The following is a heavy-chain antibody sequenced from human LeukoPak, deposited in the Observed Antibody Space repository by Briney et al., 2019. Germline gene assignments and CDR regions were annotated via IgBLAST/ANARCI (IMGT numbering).Heavy chain of an antibody. CDR2: INPDSGGT. J-gene: IGHJ5*02. CDR1: GYTFTGYY. CDR3: ARVGSAGGFDP. Sequence: ASVKVSCKTSGYTFTGYYIHWVRQAPGQGLEWMAWINPDSGGTKYEPKFQGRVTLTRDTSISTAFTELRRLTSDDTAVYYCARVGSAGGFDPWGQGTLVTVSS. D-gene: IGHD2-15*01. V-gene: IGHV1-2*02.